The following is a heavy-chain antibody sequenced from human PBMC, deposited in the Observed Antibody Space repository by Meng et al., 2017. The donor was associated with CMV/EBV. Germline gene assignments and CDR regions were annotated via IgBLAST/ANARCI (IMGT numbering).Heavy chain of an antibody. CDR2: IYPGESDT. D-gene: IGHD2-2*01. Sequence: GESLKISCKGSGYSFTSYWIGWVRQMPGKGLEWMGIIYPGESDTRYSPSVQGQFTISADKSIYTDYLQWSSLKASDTAMYYCARHFIEDIVVVPAAGYYYGMDVWGQGTTVTVSS. V-gene: IGHV5-51*01. CDR1: GYSFTSYW. CDR3: ARHFIEDIVVVPAAGYYYGMDV. J-gene: IGHJ6*02.